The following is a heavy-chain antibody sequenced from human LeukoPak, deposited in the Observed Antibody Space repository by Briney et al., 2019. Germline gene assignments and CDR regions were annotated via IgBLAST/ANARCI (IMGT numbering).Heavy chain of an antibody. Sequence: SETLSLTCTVSGGSISSSSYYWGWIRQPPGKGLEWIGSIYYSGSTYYNPSPKSRVTISVDTSKNQFSLKLSSVTAADTAVYYCASGIMVRGVTKAYWFDPWGQGTLVTVSS. D-gene: IGHD3-10*01. CDR3: ASGIMVRGVTKAYWFDP. CDR1: GGSISSSSYY. CDR2: IYYSGST. J-gene: IGHJ5*02. V-gene: IGHV4-39*07.